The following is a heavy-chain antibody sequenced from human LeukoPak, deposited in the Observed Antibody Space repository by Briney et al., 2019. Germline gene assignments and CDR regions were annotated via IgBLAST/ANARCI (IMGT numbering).Heavy chain of an antibody. V-gene: IGHV4-34*01. CDR2: INHSGST. D-gene: IGHD6-13*01. Sequence: SETLSLTCTVSGGSISSYYWSWIRQPPGKGLEWIGEINHSGSTNYNPSLKSRVTISVDTSKNQFSLKLSSVTAADTAVYYCARHGTPYSSSWAYYFDYWGQGTLVTVSS. CDR3: ARHGTPYSSSWAYYFDY. CDR1: GGSISSYY. J-gene: IGHJ4*02.